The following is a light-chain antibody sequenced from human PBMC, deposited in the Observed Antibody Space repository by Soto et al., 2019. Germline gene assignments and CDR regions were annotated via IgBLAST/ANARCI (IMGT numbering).Light chain of an antibody. Sequence: QSALTQPASVSGSPGQSITISCTGTSGDIGSYNRVSWYQQHPGKAPKLIIYEVTVRPSGVSNRFSGSKSGNTASLTISVLQAEDESEYYGSSYTNINTRACVFGTGTKLTVL. CDR1: SGDIGSYNR. V-gene: IGLV2-14*01. CDR2: EVT. CDR3: SSYTNINTRACV. J-gene: IGLJ1*01.